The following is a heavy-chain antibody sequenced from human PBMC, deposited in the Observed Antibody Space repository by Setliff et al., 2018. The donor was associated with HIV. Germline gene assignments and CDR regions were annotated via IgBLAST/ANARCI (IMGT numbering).Heavy chain of an antibody. V-gene: IGHV1-46*01. CDR2: INPSGGST. CDR3: ARNPQPTGTPDYYYYYYMDA. CDR1: GYTFTSYY. D-gene: IGHD1-1*01. Sequence: ASVKVSCKASGYTFTSYYIHWVRQAPGQGLEWMGRINPSGGSTSYAQKFQGRVTMTRDTSTSTVYMELSSLRSEDTAMYYCARNPQPTGTPDYYYYYYMDAWGKGTTVTVSS. J-gene: IGHJ6*03.